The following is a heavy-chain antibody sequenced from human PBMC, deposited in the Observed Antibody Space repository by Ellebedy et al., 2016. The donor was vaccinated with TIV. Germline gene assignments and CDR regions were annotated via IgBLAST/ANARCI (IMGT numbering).Heavy chain of an antibody. V-gene: IGHV3-64*04. Sequence: GESLKISCSASGFTFTSYAMHWVRQAPGKGLEYVSAISNNGGSTYYTDSVKGRFTISRDNAKNSLYLQMNGQRAEDTAVYYCATLQYGDYGNDYWGQGTLVTVSS. CDR1: GFTFTSYA. CDR2: ISNNGGST. D-gene: IGHD4-17*01. CDR3: ATLQYGDYGNDY. J-gene: IGHJ4*02.